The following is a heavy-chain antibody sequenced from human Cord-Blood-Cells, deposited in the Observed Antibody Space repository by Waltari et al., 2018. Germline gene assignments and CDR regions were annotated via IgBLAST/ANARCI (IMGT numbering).Heavy chain of an antibody. V-gene: IGHV4-39*01. CDR3: ARHTSNSSWYWYFDL. J-gene: IGHJ2*01. Sequence: QLQLQESGPGLVKPSETLSLTCTVSGGSISSSTYYCAWIRQPPGKGLEWIGSIYYSWSTYYNPSLKSRVTISVDTSKSQFSLKLSSVTAADTAVYYCARHTSNSSWYWYFDLWGRGTLVTVSS. CDR2: IYYSWST. CDR1: GGSISSSTYY. D-gene: IGHD6-13*01.